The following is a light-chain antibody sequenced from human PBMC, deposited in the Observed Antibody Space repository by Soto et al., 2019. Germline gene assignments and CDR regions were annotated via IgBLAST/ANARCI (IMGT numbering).Light chain of an antibody. CDR3: SSYTSSSTL. CDR1: SSDIGGYNY. V-gene: IGLV2-14*01. Sequence: QPALTQPPSASGSPGQSVTISCTGTSSDIGGYNYVSWYQQHPGKAPKLMIYAVTDRPSGVSSRFSGSKSGNTASLTISGLQAEDEADYYCSSYTSSSTLFGTGTKVTVL. J-gene: IGLJ1*01. CDR2: AVT.